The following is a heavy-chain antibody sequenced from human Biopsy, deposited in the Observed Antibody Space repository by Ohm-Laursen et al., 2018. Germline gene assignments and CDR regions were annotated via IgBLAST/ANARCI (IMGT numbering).Heavy chain of an antibody. J-gene: IGHJ6*02. D-gene: IGHD2-2*01. Sequence: GTLSLTCTVSGGSISSNYYYWGWIRQPPGKGLEWIGSIYYRGNTNYNPSLKSRVTISVDTSKNQFSLKLTSVTAADTAVYYCARDLIAYCPTTSCDNFGMDVWGQGTTVTVSS. CDR3: ARDLIAYCPTTSCDNFGMDV. CDR2: IYYRGNT. CDR1: GGSISSNYYY. V-gene: IGHV4-39*07.